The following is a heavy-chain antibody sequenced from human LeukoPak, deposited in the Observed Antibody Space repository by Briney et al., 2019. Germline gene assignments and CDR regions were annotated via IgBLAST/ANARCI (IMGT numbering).Heavy chain of an antibody. CDR2: INSDGGTT. CDR1: GVTFCTYW. D-gene: IGHD3-10*01. Sequence: GGSLRLSSVAPGVTFCTYWMYWVRQAPGKGLVWGSGINSDGGTTTYADSVKGRFTIPRDNAKNTLYLQMNNLRAEDTAIYYCATDYYVSGSYYRLFYWGQGTLVTVSS. V-gene: IGHV3-74*01. CDR3: ATDYYVSGSYYRLFY. J-gene: IGHJ4*02.